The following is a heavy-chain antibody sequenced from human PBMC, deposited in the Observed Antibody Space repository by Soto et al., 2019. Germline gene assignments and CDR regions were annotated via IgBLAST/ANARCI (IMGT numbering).Heavy chain of an antibody. Sequence: EVQLLESGGGLVQPGGSLRLSCAASGFTFSSYAMSWVRQAPGKGLEWVSAISGSGGSTYYADSVKGRFTISRDNSKNTLYLQMNSLRAEDKAVYYCAKDRIAVAGKYGYFDLWGRGTLVTVSS. CDR3: AKDRIAVAGKYGYFDL. J-gene: IGHJ2*01. D-gene: IGHD6-19*01. CDR1: GFTFSSYA. V-gene: IGHV3-23*01. CDR2: ISGSGGST.